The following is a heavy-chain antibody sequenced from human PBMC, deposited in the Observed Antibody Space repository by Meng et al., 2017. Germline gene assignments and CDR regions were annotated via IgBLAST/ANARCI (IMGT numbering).Heavy chain of an antibody. Sequence: GESLKISCAASGFTFSSYAMHWVRQAPGKGLEWVAVISYDGSNKYYADSVKGRFTISRDNSKNTLYLQMNSLRAEDTAVYYCARDFDYDSSGYYYANDAFDIWGQGKRV. D-gene: IGHD3-22*01. J-gene: IGHJ3*02. CDR1: GFTFSSYA. V-gene: IGHV3-30*04. CDR2: ISYDGSNK. CDR3: ARDFDYDSSGYYYANDAFDI.